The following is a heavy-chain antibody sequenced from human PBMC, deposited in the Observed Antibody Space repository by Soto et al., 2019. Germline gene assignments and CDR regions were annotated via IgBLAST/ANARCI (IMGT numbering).Heavy chain of an antibody. V-gene: IGHV3-23*01. J-gene: IGHJ6*02. CDR1: GFTFSRYA. D-gene: IGHD6-13*01. CDR2: ISGSGGST. CDR3: ARDMYSSSWYFYYSSMDV. Sequence: EVQLLESGGGLVQPGGYLRVSCAASGFTFSRYAMSWVRQAPGKGLEWVSAISGSGGSTYYADSVKGRFTISRDNSKNTLYLQMNSLRAEDTAVYYCARDMYSSSWYFYYSSMDVWGQWTTVTVSS.